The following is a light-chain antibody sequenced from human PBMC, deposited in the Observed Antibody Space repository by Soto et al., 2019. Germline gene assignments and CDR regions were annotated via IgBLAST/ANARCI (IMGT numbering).Light chain of an antibody. J-gene: IGKJ5*01. CDR2: GAS. CDR3: QQYGRSLT. V-gene: IGKV3-20*01. CDR1: QTVSTNY. Sequence: EFVLTQSPCTLSLSPGERATLSCRASQTVSTNYLAWYQQKPGQAPRLLIYGASIRATGIPDRFSGSGSGTDFTLTISRLEPEDFAVYYCQQYGRSLTFGQGTRLEIK.